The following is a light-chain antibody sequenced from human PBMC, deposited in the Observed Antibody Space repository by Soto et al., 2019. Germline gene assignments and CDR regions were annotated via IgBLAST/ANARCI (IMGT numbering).Light chain of an antibody. Sequence: EIVMTQSPATLSVSPGERATLSCRASQSVSNNLAWYQQNPGQAPRLLIYHASTGATGIPARFSGSGSVTELTLTISSVQSEDFAVYYCQQYNEWPLTFGGGTKVEIK. CDR1: QSVSNN. CDR3: QQYNEWPLT. J-gene: IGKJ4*01. V-gene: IGKV3-15*01. CDR2: HAS.